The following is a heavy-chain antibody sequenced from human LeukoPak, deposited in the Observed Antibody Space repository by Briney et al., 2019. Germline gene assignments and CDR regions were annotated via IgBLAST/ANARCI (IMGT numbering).Heavy chain of an antibody. V-gene: IGHV3-23*01. J-gene: IGHJ4*02. CDR2: ISDGGGRT. CDR3: TKNQILDDTGSWYTY. Sequence: GGSLRLSCGASGFTFGAYAMSWVRQAPGKGLEWVSGISDGGGRTFYAESVKGRFTVSRDNSRNTLYLRMNSLRAEDTAIYYCTKNQILDDTGSWYTYWGQGTLVTVSS. CDR1: GFTFGAYA. D-gene: IGHD6-13*01.